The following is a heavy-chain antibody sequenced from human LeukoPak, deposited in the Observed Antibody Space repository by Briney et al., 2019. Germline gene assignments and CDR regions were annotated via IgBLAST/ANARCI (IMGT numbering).Heavy chain of an antibody. CDR1: GFTVSSNY. Sequence: GGSLRLSCAASGFTVSSNYMSWVRQAPGKGLEWVSVIYSGGSTYYADSVKGRLTISRDNSKNTLYLQMNNLRVEDTAVYYCAREEVKSFDNWGQGTLVTVSS. V-gene: IGHV3-53*01. CDR2: IYSGGST. CDR3: AREEVKSFDN. J-gene: IGHJ4*02.